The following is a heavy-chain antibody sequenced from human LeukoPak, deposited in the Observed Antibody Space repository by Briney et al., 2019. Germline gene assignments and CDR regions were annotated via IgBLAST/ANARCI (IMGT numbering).Heavy chain of an antibody. CDR1: GGSISSSSYY. CDR2: IYYSGST. CDR3: ARRPMTTVTTPRGFDY. V-gene: IGHV4-39*01. D-gene: IGHD4-11*01. J-gene: IGHJ4*02. Sequence: SETLSLTCTVSGGSISSSSYYWGWIRQPPGKGLEWTGSIYYSGSTYYNPSLKSRVTISVDTSKNQFSLKLSSVTAADTAVYYCARRPMTTVTTPRGFDYWGQGTLVTVSS.